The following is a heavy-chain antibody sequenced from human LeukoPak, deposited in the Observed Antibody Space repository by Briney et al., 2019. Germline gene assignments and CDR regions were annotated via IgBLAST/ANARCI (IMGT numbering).Heavy chain of an antibody. CDR2: IYYSGST. CDR1: GGSISSYY. V-gene: IGHV4-59*08. CDR3: ARHGSVVATGYFDL. Sequence: SETLSLTCTVSGGSISSYYWNWIRQPPGKGLEWIGYIYYSGSTNYNPSLKSRVTISVDTSKNQFSLKLSSVTAADTAVYYCARHGSVVATGYFDLWGRGTLVTVSS. J-gene: IGHJ2*01. D-gene: IGHD5-12*01.